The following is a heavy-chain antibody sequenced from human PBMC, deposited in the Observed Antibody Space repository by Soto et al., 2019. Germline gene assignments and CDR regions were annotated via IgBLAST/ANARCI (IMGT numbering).Heavy chain of an antibody. CDR3: ARRTNGYFGY. D-gene: IGHD2-8*01. CDR2: ILSDYNT. J-gene: IGHJ4*02. Sequence: EVQLLESGGGLAQPGGSLTLSCAASGFTFRDYTMTWVRQAPGQVLECISVILSDYNTFYAGSVRCRFTISRDNSKSTIYLEMNSVRAEDTAVYYCARRTNGYFGYWGQGALVTVSS. V-gene: IGHV3-23*03. CDR1: GFTFRDYT.